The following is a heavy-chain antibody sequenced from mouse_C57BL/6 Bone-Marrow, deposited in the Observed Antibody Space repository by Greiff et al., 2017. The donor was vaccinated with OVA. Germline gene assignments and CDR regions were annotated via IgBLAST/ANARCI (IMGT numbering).Heavy chain of an antibody. J-gene: IGHJ2*01. CDR3: ARAGLGYFDY. D-gene: IGHD4-1*01. CDR1: GYSITSGYY. CDR2: ISYDGSN. V-gene: IGHV3-6*01. Sequence: DVQLQESGPGLVKPSQSLSLTCSVTGYSITSGYYWNWIRQFPGNKLEWMGYISYDGSNNYNPSLKNRISITRDTSKNQFFLKLNSVTTEDTATYYCARAGLGYFDYWGQGTTLTVSS.